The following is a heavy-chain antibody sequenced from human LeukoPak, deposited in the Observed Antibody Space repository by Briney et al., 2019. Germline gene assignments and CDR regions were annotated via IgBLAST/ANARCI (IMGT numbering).Heavy chain of an antibody. V-gene: IGHV1-8*01. CDR2: MNPNSGNT. CDR3: ARAEAYYDSSGYQHAFDI. CDR1: GYTFTSYD. J-gene: IGHJ3*02. D-gene: IGHD3-22*01. Sequence: GASVKVSCKASGYTFTSYDINWVRQATGQGLEWMGWMNPNSGNTGYAQKFQGRVTMTRNTSISTAYMELSSLRSEDTAVYYCARAEAYYDSSGYQHAFDIWGQGTMVTVSA.